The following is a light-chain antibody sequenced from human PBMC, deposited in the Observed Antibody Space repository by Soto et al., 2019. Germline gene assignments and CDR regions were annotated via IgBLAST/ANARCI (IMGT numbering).Light chain of an antibody. CDR2: DAS. V-gene: IGKV1-5*01. J-gene: IGKJ1*01. Sequence: DIHITQSPSSLSASVGDRVTITCRASHSVTNSLAWYQRRPGKAPKVLIYDASTLESGVPSRLSGSGSGTEFTLTISSLQPDDFATYYCQQYNSYSRAFGQGTKVDI. CDR3: QQYNSYSRA. CDR1: HSVTNS.